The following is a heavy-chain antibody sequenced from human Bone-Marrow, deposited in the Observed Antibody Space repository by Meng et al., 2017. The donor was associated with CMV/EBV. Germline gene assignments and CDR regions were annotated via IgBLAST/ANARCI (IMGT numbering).Heavy chain of an antibody. J-gene: IGHJ4*02. CDR1: GFTFSDYY. V-gene: IGHV3-11*04. CDR3: ARGNYRYYIDD. CDR2: ISSSGSTI. D-gene: IGHD1-7*01. Sequence: GESLKISCAASGFTFSDYYMSWIRQAPGKGMEWVSYISSSGSTIYHADSVKGRFTISRDYTKNSLYLQMNRLRAEDTAVYYCARGNYRYYIDDWGQGTLVTVSS.